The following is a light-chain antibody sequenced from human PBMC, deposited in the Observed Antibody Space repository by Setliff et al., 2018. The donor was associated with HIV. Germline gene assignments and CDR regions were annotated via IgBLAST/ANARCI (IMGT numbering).Light chain of an antibody. CDR1: SSNIRTNA. V-gene: IGLV1-44*01. Sequence: QSALTQPPSTSGTPGQRVTISCSGSSSNIRTNAVNWYQQLSGTAPELLIYSNNQRPSGVPDRFSGSKSGTSASLAISGLQSEDEADYYCASWDDSLNGQVFGTGTKGTVL. J-gene: IGLJ1*01. CDR3: ASWDDSLNGQV. CDR2: SNN.